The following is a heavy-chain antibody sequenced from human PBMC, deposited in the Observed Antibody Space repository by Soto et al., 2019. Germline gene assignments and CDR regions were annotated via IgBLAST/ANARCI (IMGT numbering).Heavy chain of an antibody. Sequence: GGSLRLSCAASGFTFSSYSMNWVRQAPGKGLEWVSSISSSSSYIYYADSVKGRFTISRDNAKNSLYLQMNSLRAEDTTVYYCARGLVLAVAATPVSPFDYWGQGTLVTVSS. V-gene: IGHV3-21*04. CDR1: GFTFSSYS. CDR3: ARGLVLAVAATPVSPFDY. D-gene: IGHD2-15*01. CDR2: ISSSSSYI. J-gene: IGHJ4*02.